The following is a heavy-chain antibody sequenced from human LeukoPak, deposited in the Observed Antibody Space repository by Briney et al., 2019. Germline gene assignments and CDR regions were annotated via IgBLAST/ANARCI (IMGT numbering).Heavy chain of an antibody. Sequence: GGSLRLSCAAPGFTFSRYEMNWVRQAPGKGLEWVSYISRSGDTIYFADSVKGRFTISRDNAKDLLYLQMSSPRAEDTAVYYCARDYASDYWGQGTLVTVSS. CDR3: ARDYASDY. CDR1: GFTFSRYE. CDR2: ISRSGDTI. D-gene: IGHD3-10*01. V-gene: IGHV3-48*03. J-gene: IGHJ4*02.